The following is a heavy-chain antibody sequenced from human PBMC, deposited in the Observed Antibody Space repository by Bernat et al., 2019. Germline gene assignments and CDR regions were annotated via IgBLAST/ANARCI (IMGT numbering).Heavy chain of an antibody. Sequence: VQLVESGGGLVQPGGSLRLSCAASGFTFSSYWMSWVRQAPGKGLEWVANIKQDGSEKYYVDSVKGRFTISRDNAKNSLYLQMNSLRAEDTAVYYCAKPKGYGPNDAFDIWDQGTMVTVSS. V-gene: IGHV3-7*03. CDR1: GFTFSSYW. CDR3: AKPKGYGPNDAFDI. D-gene: IGHD3-10*01. CDR2: IKQDGSEK. J-gene: IGHJ3*02.